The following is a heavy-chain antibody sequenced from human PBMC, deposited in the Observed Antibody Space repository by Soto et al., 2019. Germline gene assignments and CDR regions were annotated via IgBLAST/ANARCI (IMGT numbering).Heavy chain of an antibody. J-gene: IGHJ4*02. CDR1: GYTFIGEY. Sequence: ASVKVSCKASGYTFIGEYIHWVRQARGQGLEWMGWINPNSGATNYAQKFQGRVTMTRDTSISTAYMELRRLRSDDTAVYYCARVRGYFDPADHWGEGSLVTVS. CDR3: ARVRGYFDPADH. CDR2: INPNSGAT. D-gene: IGHD3-22*01. V-gene: IGHV1-2*02.